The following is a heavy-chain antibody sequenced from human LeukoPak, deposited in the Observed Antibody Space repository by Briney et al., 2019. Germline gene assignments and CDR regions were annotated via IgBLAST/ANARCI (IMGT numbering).Heavy chain of an antibody. V-gene: IGHV1-2*06. D-gene: IGHD2-2*01. CDR3: ARDVVPEANWFDP. J-gene: IGHJ5*02. Sequence: ASVTVSFTASGYTFTGYYMHWVRQAPGQGLEWMGRINPNSGGTNYAQKFQGRVTMTRDTSISTAYMELSRLRSDDTAVYYCARDVVPEANWFDPWGQGSLVTVSS. CDR1: GYTFTGYY. CDR2: INPNSGGT.